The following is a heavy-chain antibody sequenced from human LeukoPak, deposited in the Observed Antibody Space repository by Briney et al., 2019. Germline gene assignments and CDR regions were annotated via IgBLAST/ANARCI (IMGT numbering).Heavy chain of an antibody. CDR1: GFTFDDYA. Sequence: GGSLRLSCAASGFTFDDYAMHWVRQAPGKGLEWVSGISWNSGTIGYADSVKGRFTISRDNAKNSLYLQMNSLRPEDMALYYCAGSDYYGSGSFDYWGQGTLVTVSS. V-gene: IGHV3-9*03. D-gene: IGHD3-10*01. J-gene: IGHJ4*02. CDR3: AGSDYYGSGSFDY. CDR2: ISWNSGTI.